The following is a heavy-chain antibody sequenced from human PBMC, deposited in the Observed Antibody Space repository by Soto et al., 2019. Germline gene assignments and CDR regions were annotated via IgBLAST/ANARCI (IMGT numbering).Heavy chain of an antibody. Sequence: QVQLQESGPGLVKPSETLSLTCTVSGGSISSYYWSWIRQPPGKGLEWIGYIYYSGSTNYNPSLKSRVTISVHTSKNQFSLKLSSVTAADTAVYYCARLHYYGSGSYDYYMDVWGKGTTVTVSS. D-gene: IGHD3-10*01. V-gene: IGHV4-59*08. CDR1: GGSISSYY. CDR3: ARLHYYGSGSYDYYMDV. J-gene: IGHJ6*03. CDR2: IYYSGST.